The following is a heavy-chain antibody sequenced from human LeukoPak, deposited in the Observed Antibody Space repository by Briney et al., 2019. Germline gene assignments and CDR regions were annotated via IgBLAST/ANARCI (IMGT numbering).Heavy chain of an antibody. Sequence: GGSLRLSCEASGFTFRGHAMSWIRQAPGKGLEWVSAISGSVGSTYYAEYVKGRFTISRDNSKNTLYLQMNSLRAEDTAVYYCEKDESIAAAGTVRDDWGQGTLVTVYS. CDR3: EKDESIAAAGTVRDD. J-gene: IGHJ4*02. CDR1: GFTFRGHA. V-gene: IGHV3-23*01. D-gene: IGHD6-13*01. CDR2: ISGSVGST.